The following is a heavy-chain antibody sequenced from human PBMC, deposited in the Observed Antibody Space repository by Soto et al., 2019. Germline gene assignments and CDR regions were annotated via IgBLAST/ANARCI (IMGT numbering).Heavy chain of an antibody. CDR1: GFTFSSYG. CDR3: ARGEATFYGDSVDY. J-gene: IGHJ4*02. D-gene: IGHD4-17*01. V-gene: IGHV3-33*01. CDR2: IWYDGSNK. Sequence: GGSLRLSCAASGFTFSSYGMHWVRQAPGKGLEWVAVIWYDGSNKYYADSVKGRFTISRDNSKNTLYLQMNSLRAEDTAVYYCARGEATFYGDSVDYWGQGTLVTVSS.